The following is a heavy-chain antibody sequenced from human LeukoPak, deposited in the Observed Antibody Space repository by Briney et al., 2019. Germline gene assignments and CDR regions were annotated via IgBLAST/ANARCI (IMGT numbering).Heavy chain of an antibody. V-gene: IGHV4-4*07. CDR3: ARAAAAGLYYYYYMDV. Sequence: SETLSLTCTVSGYSISVGYYWGWIRQPAGKGLEWIGRIYTSGGTNYNPSLKSRVTMSVDTSKNQFSLKLSSVTAADTAVYYCARAAAAGLYYYYYMDVWGKGTTVTVSS. J-gene: IGHJ6*03. CDR2: IYTSGGT. D-gene: IGHD6-13*01. CDR1: GYSISVGYY.